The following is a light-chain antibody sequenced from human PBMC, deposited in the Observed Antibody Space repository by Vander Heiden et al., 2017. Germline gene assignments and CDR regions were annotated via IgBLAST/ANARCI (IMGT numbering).Light chain of an antibody. Sequence: QSVLTQSPSASGTPVQRVTIACSGASSNIGNNYVYWYQHLPGTAPNLLIYSDNQRPSGVPDRFSGSKSGTSASLAISGLRSEDEADYYCAAWDDSLSGLWVFGGGTKLTVL. V-gene: IGLV1-47*02. CDR1: SSNIGNNY. J-gene: IGLJ3*02. CDR3: AAWDDSLSGLWV. CDR2: SDN.